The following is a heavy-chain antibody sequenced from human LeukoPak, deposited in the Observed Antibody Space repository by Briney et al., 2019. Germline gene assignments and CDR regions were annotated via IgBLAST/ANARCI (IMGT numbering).Heavy chain of an antibody. CDR2: IRNRADSHTT. D-gene: IGHD6-13*01. V-gene: IGHV3-72*01. Sequence: GGSLRLSCAASGFTFSDHYMDWVRQAPGKGLEWVGRIRNRADSHTTEYAASVKGRFTISRDDSKSIAYLQMNSLKTEDTAVYYCTRDFSSIWYGTTDYWGQGTLVTVSS. J-gene: IGHJ4*02. CDR3: TRDFSSIWYGTTDY. CDR1: GFTFSDHY.